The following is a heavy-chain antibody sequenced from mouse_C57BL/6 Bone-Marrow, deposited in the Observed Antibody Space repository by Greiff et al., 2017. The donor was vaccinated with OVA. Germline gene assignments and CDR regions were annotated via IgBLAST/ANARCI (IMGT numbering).Heavy chain of an antibody. J-gene: IGHJ2*01. CDR2: ISSGGDYI. CDR1: GFTFSSYA. V-gene: IGHV5-9-1*02. Sequence: DVMLVESGEGLVKPGGSLKLSCAASGFTFSSYAMSWVRQTPEKRLEWVAYISSGGDYIYYADTVKGRFTISRDNARNTLYLQMSSLKSEDTAMYYCTRGNYDYDGYFDDWGQGTTLTVSS. D-gene: IGHD2-4*01. CDR3: TRGNYDYDGYFDD.